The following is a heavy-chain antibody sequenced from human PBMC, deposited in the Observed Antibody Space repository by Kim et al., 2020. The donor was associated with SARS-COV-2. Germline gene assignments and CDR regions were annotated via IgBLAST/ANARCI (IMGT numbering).Heavy chain of an antibody. V-gene: IGHV3-30*18. J-gene: IGHJ6*02. CDR3: AKDGYSSSWYVYYYGMDV. D-gene: IGHD6-13*01. CDR2: ISYDGSNK. CDR1: GFTFSSYG. Sequence: GGSLRLSCAASGFTFSSYGMHWVRQAPGKGLEWVAVISYDGSNKYYADSVKGRFTISRDNSKNTLYLQMNSLRAEDTAVYYCAKDGYSSSWYVYYYGMDVWGQGTTVTVSS.